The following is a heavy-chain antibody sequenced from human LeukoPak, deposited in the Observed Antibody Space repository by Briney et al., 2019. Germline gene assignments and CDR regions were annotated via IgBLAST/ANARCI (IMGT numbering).Heavy chain of an antibody. V-gene: IGHV4-39*07. J-gene: IGHJ5*02. D-gene: IGHD4-17*01. CDR1: GGSISSSTYF. CDR2: IYYSGST. Sequence: ASETLSLTCTVSGGSISSSTYFWGWIRQPPGKGLEWIGTIYYSGSTYYNPSLKSRVTISVDSSKNQFSLRLSSVTAADTAVYYCTRDTGTTGEVKFDPWGQGTLVTVSS. CDR3: TRDTGTTGEVKFDP.